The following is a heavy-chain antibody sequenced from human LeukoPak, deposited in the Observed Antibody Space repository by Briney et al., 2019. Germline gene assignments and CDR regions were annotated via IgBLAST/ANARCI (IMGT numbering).Heavy chain of an antibody. CDR3: ARDQSRGDY. D-gene: IGHD3-16*01. CDR1: GFTFSSYS. CDR2: ISSTSNYI. V-gene: IGHV3-21*01. J-gene: IGHJ4*02. Sequence: GGSLRLSCAASGFTFSSYSMSWVRQAPGKGLEWVSSISSTSNYIFYTDSVRGRFTISRDNAKNSLYLQMNSLRAEDTAVYYCARDQSRGDYWGQGTLVAVSS.